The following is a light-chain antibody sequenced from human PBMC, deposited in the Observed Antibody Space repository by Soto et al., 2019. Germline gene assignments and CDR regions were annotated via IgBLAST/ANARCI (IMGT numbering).Light chain of an antibody. CDR3: QQYNNWPRT. Sequence: EIVMTQSPATLSVSPGKRATLSCRASQGVSANLAWYQQKPGQAPRLLIYGASTRATGIPARFSGSGAETEFTLTISSLQSEDFEVYYCQQYNNWPRTFGQGTKV. J-gene: IGKJ1*01. CDR1: QGVSAN. CDR2: GAS. V-gene: IGKV3-15*01.